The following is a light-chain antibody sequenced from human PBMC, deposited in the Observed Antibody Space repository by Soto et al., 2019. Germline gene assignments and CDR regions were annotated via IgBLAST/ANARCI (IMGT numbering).Light chain of an antibody. Sequence: QAVVTQPPSASGTPGQTVTVSCSGSNSNIGSTYVHWYQHLPGMAPKVLIHRNQQRPSGVPDRFSGSKSGTSASLAISGLRSEDEADYYCAAWDVSLSAWVFGEGTKLTVL. CDR3: AAWDVSLSAWV. CDR1: NSNIGSTY. V-gene: IGLV1-47*01. CDR2: RNQ. J-gene: IGLJ3*02.